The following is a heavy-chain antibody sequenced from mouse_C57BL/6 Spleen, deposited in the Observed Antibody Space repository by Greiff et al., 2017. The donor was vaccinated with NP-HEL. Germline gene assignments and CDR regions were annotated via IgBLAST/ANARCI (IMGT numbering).Heavy chain of an antibody. CDR3: ARGSTVVAWYFDV. D-gene: IGHD1-1*01. Sequence: EVQRVESGGGLVKPGGSLKLSCAASGFTFSSYAMSWVRQTPEKRLEWVATISDGGSYTYYPDNVKGRFTISRDNAKNNLYLQMSHLKSEDTAMYYCARGSTVVAWYFDVWGTGTTVTVSS. CDR1: GFTFSSYA. CDR2: ISDGGSYT. V-gene: IGHV5-4*01. J-gene: IGHJ1*03.